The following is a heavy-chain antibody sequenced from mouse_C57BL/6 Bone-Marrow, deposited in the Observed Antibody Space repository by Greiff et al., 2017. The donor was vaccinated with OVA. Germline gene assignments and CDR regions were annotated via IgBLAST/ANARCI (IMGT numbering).Heavy chain of an antibody. D-gene: IGHD1-1*01. CDR3: ARIPHYYGSSYPDY. Sequence: QVQLQQPGAELVKPGASVKLSCKASGYTFTGYWMQWVKQRPGQGLEWIGEIDPSDSYTNYNQKFKGKATLTVATSSSTAYMQLSSLTSEDSAVYYCARIPHYYGSSYPDYWGQGTTLTVSS. V-gene: IGHV1-50*01. CDR2: IDPSDSYT. J-gene: IGHJ2*01. CDR1: GYTFTGYW.